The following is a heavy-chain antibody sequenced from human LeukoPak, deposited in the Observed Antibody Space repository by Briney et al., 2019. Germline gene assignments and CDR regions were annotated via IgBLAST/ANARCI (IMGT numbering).Heavy chain of an antibody. D-gene: IGHD4/OR15-4a*01. Sequence: GGSLRLSCAASGFTFSTYWMHWVRQAPGKGLVWVSRIRSDGNSASYADSVRGRFTISRDNAKNTLYLQMSSLRAEDTAVYYCSRSDYDDYWGQGTLVTVSS. CDR2: IRSDGNSA. J-gene: IGHJ4*02. CDR1: GFTFSTYW. CDR3: SRSDYDDY. V-gene: IGHV3-74*01.